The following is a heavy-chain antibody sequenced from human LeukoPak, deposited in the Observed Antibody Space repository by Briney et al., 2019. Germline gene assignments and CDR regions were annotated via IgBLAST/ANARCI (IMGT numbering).Heavy chain of an antibody. Sequence: GESLKISCKASGYTFTNYWVGWVRQMPGKGLEWMGIIYPGDSDTRYSPSFRGQVIISADKSIRTAYLQWTSLKASDTAMYYCARVPQWDPPGNYYYGMDVWGQGTTVTVSS. CDR2: IYPGDSDT. CDR1: GYTFTNYW. CDR3: ARVPQWDPPGNYYYGMDV. D-gene: IGHD1-26*01. J-gene: IGHJ6*02. V-gene: IGHV5-51*01.